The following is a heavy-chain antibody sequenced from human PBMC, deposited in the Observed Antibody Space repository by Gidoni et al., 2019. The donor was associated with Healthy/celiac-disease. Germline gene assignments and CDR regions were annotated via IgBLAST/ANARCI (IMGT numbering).Heavy chain of an antibody. D-gene: IGHD6-19*01. CDR3: ARGSPSSGWLKDDAFDI. J-gene: IGHJ3*02. Sequence: EVQLVESGGGLVQPGGSLRLSCAASGFTFSSYDMPWVRQATGKGLEWVSAIGTAGDTYYPGSVKGRFTISRENAKNSLYLQMNSLRAGDTAVYYCARGSPSSGWLKDDAFDIWGQGTMVTVSS. CDR2: IGTAGDT. CDR1: GFTFSSYD. V-gene: IGHV3-13*01.